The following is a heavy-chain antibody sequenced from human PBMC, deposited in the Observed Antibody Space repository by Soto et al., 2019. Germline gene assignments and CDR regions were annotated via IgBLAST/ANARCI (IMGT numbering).Heavy chain of an antibody. D-gene: IGHD2-2*01. V-gene: IGHV1-46*01. CDR3: ARGPATAPDAY. J-gene: IGHJ4*02. Sequence: QVQLAQSGTEVKKPGASVKVSCKTSGYIFTSYYIHWVRQAPGQGLEWMGIINPSGGTTTYAQKFQGRVTMTRDTSTSTVYTELSSLRSEDTAVYYCARGPATAPDAYWVLGTLVTVSS. CDR1: GYIFTSYY. CDR2: INPSGGTT.